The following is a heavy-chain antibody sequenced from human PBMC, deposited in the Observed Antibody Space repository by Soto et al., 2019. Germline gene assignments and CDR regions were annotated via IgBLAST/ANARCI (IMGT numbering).Heavy chain of an antibody. CDR1: GYTFRNYA. CDR2: INGGNGNA. V-gene: IGHV1-3*01. Sequence: ASVKVSCKANGYTFRNYAMHWVRQAPGQGLEWMGWINGGNGNAKYSQKFQGRVTITRDASASTAYMELSSLRSEDTAVYYCARDGPIYDILSARYFYGMDVWGQGTTVTVSS. D-gene: IGHD3-9*01. J-gene: IGHJ6*02. CDR3: ARDGPIYDILSARYFYGMDV.